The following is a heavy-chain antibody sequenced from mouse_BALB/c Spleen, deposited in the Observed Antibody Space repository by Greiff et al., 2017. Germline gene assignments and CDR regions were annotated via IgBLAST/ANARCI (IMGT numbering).Heavy chain of an antibody. V-gene: IGHV1-39*01. CDR1: GYSFTGYN. CDR3: ARAGKYVRYFDY. J-gene: IGHJ2*01. CDR2: IDPYYGGT. D-gene: IGHD5-1*01. Sequence: EVQLHQSGPELVKPGASVKISCKASGYSFTGYNMNWVKQSNGQSLEWIGNIDPYYGGTSYNQKFKGKATLTVDKSSSTAYMQLKSLTSEDSAVYYCARAGKYVRYFDYWGQGTTLTVSS.